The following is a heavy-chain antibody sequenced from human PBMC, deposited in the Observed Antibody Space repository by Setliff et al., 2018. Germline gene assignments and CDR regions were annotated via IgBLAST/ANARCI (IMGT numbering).Heavy chain of an antibody. J-gene: IGHJ4*02. Sequence: GGSLRLSCAASGFTFRSYGMHWVRQAPGKGLEWVSYISSSSSTIYYADSVKGRFTISRDNAKNSLYLQMNSLRAEDTAVYYCARTCSGSGCYAGLESWGQGTPVTVSS. CDR2: ISSSSSTI. D-gene: IGHD2-15*01. CDR1: GFTFRSYG. CDR3: ARTCSGSGCYAGLES. V-gene: IGHV3-48*01.